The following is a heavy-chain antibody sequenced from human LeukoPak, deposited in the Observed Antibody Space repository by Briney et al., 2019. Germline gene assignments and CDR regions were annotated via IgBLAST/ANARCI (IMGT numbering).Heavy chain of an antibody. CDR1: GGSISSYY. J-gene: IGHJ3*02. V-gene: IGHV4-59*01. Sequence: SETLSLTCTVSGGSISSYYWSWIRQPPGKGLEWIGYIYYSGSTNHNPSLKSRVTISVDTSKNQFSLKLSSVTAADTAVYYCARDYGDYVGAFDIWGQGTMVTVSS. CDR2: IYYSGST. CDR3: ARDYGDYVGAFDI. D-gene: IGHD4-17*01.